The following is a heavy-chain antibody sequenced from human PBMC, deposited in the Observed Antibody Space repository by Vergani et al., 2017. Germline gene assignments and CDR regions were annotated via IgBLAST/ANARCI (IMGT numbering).Heavy chain of an antibody. CDR1: GGSISSGSYY. CDR2: IYTSGST. D-gene: IGHD6-13*01. V-gene: IGHV4-61*02. J-gene: IGHJ4*02. CDR3: ASQRQGIAAAGIDY. Sequence: QVQLQESGPGLVKPSQTLSLTCTVSGGSISSGSYYWSWIRQPAGKGLECIGRIYTSGSTNYNPSLKSRVTMSVDTSKNQFSLKLSSVTAADTAVYYCASQRQGIAAAGIDYWGQGTLVTVSS.